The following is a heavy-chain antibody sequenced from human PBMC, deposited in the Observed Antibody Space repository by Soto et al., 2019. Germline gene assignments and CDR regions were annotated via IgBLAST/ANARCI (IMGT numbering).Heavy chain of an antibody. CDR1: GYTFSDSG. V-gene: IGHV1-18*01. J-gene: IGHJ4*02. Sequence: QVQLVQSRPEVKKPGASVKVSCKSSGYTFSDSGISWVRQAPGQGLEWMGWISAYNGDTSYAQKLQGRVTMTTETSTSTAYMDLRSLRSNDTAVYYCARVRAAAFVAADFWGQGTLVTVSS. CDR2: ISAYNGDT. D-gene: IGHD2-15*01. CDR3: ARVRAAAFVAADF.